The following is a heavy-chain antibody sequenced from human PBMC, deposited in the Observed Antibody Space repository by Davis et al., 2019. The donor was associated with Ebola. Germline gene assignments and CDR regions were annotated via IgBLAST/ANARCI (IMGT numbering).Heavy chain of an antibody. D-gene: IGHD2-15*01. Sequence: GESLKISCKGSGYSFTSYWIGWVRQIPGKGLEWMGRIDPSDSYTNYSPSFQGHVTISADKSISTAYLQWSSLKASDTAMYYCARVVVVAATRYYYGMDVWGQGTTVTVSS. CDR2: IDPSDSYT. J-gene: IGHJ6*02. CDR3: ARVVVVAATRYYYGMDV. V-gene: IGHV5-10-1*01. CDR1: GYSFTSYW.